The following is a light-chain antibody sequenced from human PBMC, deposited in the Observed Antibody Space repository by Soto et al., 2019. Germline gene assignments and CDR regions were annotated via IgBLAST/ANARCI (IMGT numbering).Light chain of an antibody. V-gene: IGLV1-44*01. J-gene: IGLJ2*01. CDR2: NNN. CDR3: AAWDESLTGVV. Sequence: QPVLTQPPSASGTPGQRVTMSCSGSSSNIGSNTVNWYQQLPGTAPKLLIYNNNQRPSGVPDRISGSKSGTSASLAISGLQSGDEADYYCAAWDESLTGVVFGGGTKVTVL. CDR1: SSNIGSNT.